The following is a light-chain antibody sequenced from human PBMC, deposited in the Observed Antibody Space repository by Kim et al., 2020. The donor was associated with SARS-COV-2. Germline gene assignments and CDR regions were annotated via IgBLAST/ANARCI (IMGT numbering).Light chain of an antibody. V-gene: IGKV1-5*01. J-gene: IGKJ2*01. CDR3: QQSNVL. CDR1: QSITTW. CDR2: DAS. Sequence: DIQMTQSPSTLSASVGDRVTITCRASQSITTWLAWYQQKPGKAPKLLIYDASTLPSGVPSRFSGSGYGTEFTLTISSLQPDDSATYSCQQSNVLFGQGTTLEI.